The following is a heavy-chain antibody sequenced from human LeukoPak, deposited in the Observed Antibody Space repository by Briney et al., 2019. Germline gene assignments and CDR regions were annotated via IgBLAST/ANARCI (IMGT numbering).Heavy chain of an antibody. D-gene: IGHD6-19*01. J-gene: IGHJ3*02. V-gene: IGHV4-59*08. Sequence: SETLSLTCSVSGGSISSYYWSWIRQPPGKGLEWIGYIYYSGSTNYNPSLKSRVTMSVDTSKNQFSLKQTSVTAADTAVYYCARLRPVAGYDAFDIWGHGTMVTVSS. CDR3: ARLRPVAGYDAFDI. CDR2: IYYSGST. CDR1: GGSISSYY.